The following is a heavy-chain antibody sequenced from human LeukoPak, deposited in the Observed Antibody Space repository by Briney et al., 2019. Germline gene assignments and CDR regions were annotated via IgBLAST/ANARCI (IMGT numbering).Heavy chain of an antibody. J-gene: IGHJ6*02. V-gene: IGHV3-15*01. CDR2: IKSKTDGGTT. CDR1: GFTFSNAW. Sequence: GGSLRLSCAASGFTFSNAWMSWVRQAPGKGLEWVGRIKSKTDGGTTDYVAPVKGRFIISRDDSKNTLYLQMNSLKTEDTAVYYCAKDFYTGWTRLDVWGQGTTVTVSS. CDR3: AKDFYTGWTRLDV. D-gene: IGHD2/OR15-2a*01.